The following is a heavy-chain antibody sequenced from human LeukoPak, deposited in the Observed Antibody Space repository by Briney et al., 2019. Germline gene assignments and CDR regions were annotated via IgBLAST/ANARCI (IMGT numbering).Heavy chain of an antibody. D-gene: IGHD3-9*01. Sequence: NLGESLKISCQGSGSSLTSYWIGWVRQLPGKGLEWMGIIYPGDSDTRYSPSFQGQVTISADKSISTAYLQWSSLKASDTAMYYCASNYDILTGSAPIRYYYYYMDVWGKGTTVTVSS. J-gene: IGHJ6*03. V-gene: IGHV5-51*01. CDR3: ASNYDILTGSAPIRYYYYYMDV. CDR2: IYPGDSDT. CDR1: GSSLTSYW.